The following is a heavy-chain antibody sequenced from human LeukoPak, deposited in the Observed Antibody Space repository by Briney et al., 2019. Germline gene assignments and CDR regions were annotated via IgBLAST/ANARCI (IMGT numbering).Heavy chain of an antibody. V-gene: IGHV4-4*07. CDR2: IYSSGST. CDR3: ASSLNKYYYYYMDV. D-gene: IGHD1/OR15-1a*01. Sequence: SETLSLTCTVSGGSISSYYWSWIRQPAGKGLEWIGRIYSSGSTNYNPSLKSRVTISLDTSKNQFSPKLSSVTAADTAVYYCASSLNKYYYYYMDVWGKGTTVTISS. CDR1: GGSISSYY. J-gene: IGHJ6*03.